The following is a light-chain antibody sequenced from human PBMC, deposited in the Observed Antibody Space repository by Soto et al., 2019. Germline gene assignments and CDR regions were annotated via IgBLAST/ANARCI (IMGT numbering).Light chain of an antibody. Sequence: EIVMTQSPVTLSVSPGERATLSCRASQSVSSKLAWYQQKPGRAPRLLIYGASTRATGIPARFSGSGSGTEFTLSISSLQSEDFAVYYCQQYNNWPQTFGQGTKLEIE. CDR3: QQYNNWPQT. V-gene: IGKV3-15*01. J-gene: IGKJ2*01. CDR2: GAS. CDR1: QSVSSK.